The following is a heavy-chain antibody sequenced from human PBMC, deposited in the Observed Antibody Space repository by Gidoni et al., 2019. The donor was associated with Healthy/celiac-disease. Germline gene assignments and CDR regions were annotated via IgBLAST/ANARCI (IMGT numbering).Heavy chain of an antibody. CDR3: ARDPYYYDSSGYYSYYYYYYGMDV. D-gene: IGHD3-22*01. CDR2: IIPILGIA. V-gene: IGHV1-69*04. J-gene: IGHJ6*02. CDR1: GGTFSSYA. Sequence: QVQLVQSGAEVKKPGSSVKVSCKASGGTFSSYAISWVRQAPGQGLEWMGRIIPILGIANYAQKFQGRVTITADKSTSTAYMELSSLRSEDTAVYYCARDPYYYDSSGYYSYYYYYYGMDVWGQGTTVTVSS.